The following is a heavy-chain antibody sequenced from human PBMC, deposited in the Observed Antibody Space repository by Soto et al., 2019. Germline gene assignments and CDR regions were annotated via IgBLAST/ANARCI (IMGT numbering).Heavy chain of an antibody. V-gene: IGHV1-69*01. CDR1: GGSFGRSA. D-gene: IGHD3-16*01. CDR2: IIPVFDKA. Sequence: QVQLVQSGADVKKPGSSVKVSCKTSGGSFGRSAISWVRQAPAQGLEWMGEIIPVFDKANYAQNFQGRLTITADERTGTVLMELSSLRSEDTAVYFCARLRRDWGDAFDLWGLGTFVTVSS. CDR3: ARLRRDWGDAFDL. J-gene: IGHJ3*01.